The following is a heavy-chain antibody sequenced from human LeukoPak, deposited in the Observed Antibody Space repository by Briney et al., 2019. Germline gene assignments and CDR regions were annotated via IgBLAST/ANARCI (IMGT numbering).Heavy chain of an antibody. CDR1: GYTFTSYY. Sequence: ASVKVSCKASGYTFTSYYMHWVRQAPGQGLEWMGIINPSGGSTSYAQKFQGRVTMTRDTSTSTVYMELSSLRSEDTAMYYCAREAVAGTDFDYWGQGTLVTVSS. D-gene: IGHD6-19*01. V-gene: IGHV1-46*01. CDR3: AREAVAGTDFDY. CDR2: INPSGGST. J-gene: IGHJ4*02.